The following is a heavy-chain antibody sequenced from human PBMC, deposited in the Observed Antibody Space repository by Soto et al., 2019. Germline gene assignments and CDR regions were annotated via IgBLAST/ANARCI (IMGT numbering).Heavy chain of an antibody. D-gene: IGHD1-7*01. J-gene: IGHJ5*02. CDR2: IYPGDSDT. V-gene: IGHV5-51*01. CDR1: GYMFPIYH. CDR3: ATLTGTRNWFDP. Sequence: GESLKISFEASGYMFPIYHISWVRPMPGKGLEWMGIIYPGDSDTRYSPSFQGQVTISADKSISTAYLQWSSLKASDTAMYYCATLTGTRNWFDPWGQGTLVTVSS.